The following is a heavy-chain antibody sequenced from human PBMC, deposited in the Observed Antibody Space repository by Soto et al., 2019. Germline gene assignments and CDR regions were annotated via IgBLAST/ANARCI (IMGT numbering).Heavy chain of an antibody. V-gene: IGHV2-5*02. CDR3: AHRVIHPGDWNYGDFDC. D-gene: IGHD1-7*01. J-gene: IGHJ4*02. Sequence: SGPTLVNPTQTLTLTCTFSGFSISTSGVGVGWIRQPPGKALEWLALIYWDDDKRYSPSLRSRLAITKDTSNNQVVLTMTNMDPVDTATYFCAHRVIHPGDWNYGDFDCWGQGTLVTVSS. CDR1: GFSISTSGVG. CDR2: IYWDDDK.